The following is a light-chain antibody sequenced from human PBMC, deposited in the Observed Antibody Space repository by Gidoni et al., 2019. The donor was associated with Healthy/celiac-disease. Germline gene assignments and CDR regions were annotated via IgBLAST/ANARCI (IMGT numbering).Light chain of an antibody. CDR3: QQYGSSPAT. CDR2: GAS. V-gene: IGKV3-20*01. CDR1: QSVSSSY. J-gene: IGKJ1*01. Sequence: EIVLTQSPGTLSLSPGERATLSCRASQSVSSSYLACYQQKPGQAPRLLIYGASSRATGIPDRFSGSGSGTDFTLTISRLEPEDFAVYYCQQYGSSPATFXQXSKVEIK.